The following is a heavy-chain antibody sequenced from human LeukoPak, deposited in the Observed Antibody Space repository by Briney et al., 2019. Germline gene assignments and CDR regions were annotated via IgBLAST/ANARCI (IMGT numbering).Heavy chain of an antibody. J-gene: IGHJ3*02. CDR1: GFTFRSYA. D-gene: IGHD6-13*01. Sequence: GGSLRLSCTASGFTFRSYALSWVRQAPGKGLEWVSATTGSGDKLFYADSVKGRFTISRDNSKNTLYLQMNNLRAEDTAVYYCAGVAAPGTWNAFDMWGQGTMVTVSS. V-gene: IGHV3-23*01. CDR3: AGVAAPGTWNAFDM. CDR2: TTGSGDKL.